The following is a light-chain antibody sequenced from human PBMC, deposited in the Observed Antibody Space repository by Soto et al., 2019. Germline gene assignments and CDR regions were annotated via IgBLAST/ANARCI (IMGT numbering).Light chain of an antibody. CDR3: QQYDNYDIT. J-gene: IGKJ5*01. CDR1: QDINKF. CDR2: DVS. Sequence: DIQMTQSPSSLSASVGVTVTITGQASQDINKFLNWYQQNPGKATKLLIYDVSNLETGVPSRFSGSGSETHFTLTINSLQPEDIATYYCQQYDNYDITFGQGTRLEIK. V-gene: IGKV1-33*01.